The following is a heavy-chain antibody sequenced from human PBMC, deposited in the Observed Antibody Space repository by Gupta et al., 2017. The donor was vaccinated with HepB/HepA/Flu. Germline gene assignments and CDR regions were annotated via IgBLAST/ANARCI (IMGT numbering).Heavy chain of an antibody. D-gene: IGHD3-16*01. Sequence: QAQLVQSGAEVKKPGASVKVSCKASGYTFTDYYIQWVRQAPGQGLELMGWINANSGGTGYVQKFQGRVTMTRDTSSSTAYMELSWLRFDDTARYYCARAAFGAPNDYWGQGTLVTVSS. V-gene: IGHV1-2*02. CDR3: ARAAFGAPNDY. J-gene: IGHJ4*02. CDR2: INANSGGT. CDR1: GYTFTDYY.